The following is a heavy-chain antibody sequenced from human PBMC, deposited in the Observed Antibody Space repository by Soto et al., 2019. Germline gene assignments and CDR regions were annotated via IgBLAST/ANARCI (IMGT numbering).Heavy chain of an antibody. J-gene: IGHJ5*02. CDR3: ARDRGPSSGYYPYWFDP. D-gene: IGHD3-22*01. Sequence: QVQLVQSGAEVKKPESSVKVSCKASGGTFSSYAITWVRQAPGQGLEWMGEIIPMFGTANYAQKFQGRVTITADESTSTAYMELSSLRSEDTAVYYCARDRGPSSGYYPYWFDPWGQGTLVTVSS. CDR1: GGTFSSYA. CDR2: IIPMFGTA. V-gene: IGHV1-69*12.